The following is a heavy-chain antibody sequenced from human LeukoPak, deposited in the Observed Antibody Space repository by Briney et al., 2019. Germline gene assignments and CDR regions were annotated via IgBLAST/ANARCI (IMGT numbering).Heavy chain of an antibody. J-gene: IGHJ3*02. CDR3: ARDLAWDAFDI. CDR1: GFTLSRYG. V-gene: IGHV3-21*01. CDR2: ISDDGGST. Sequence: GGSLRLSCAASGFTLSRYGMSWVRQAPGKGLEWVSSISDDGGSTFYADSLKGRFTISRDNAKNSLYLQMNSLRAEDTAVYYCARDLAWDAFDIWGQGTMVTVSS.